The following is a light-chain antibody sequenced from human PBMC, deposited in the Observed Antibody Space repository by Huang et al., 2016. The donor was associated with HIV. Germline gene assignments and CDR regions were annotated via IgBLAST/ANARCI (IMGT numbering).Light chain of an antibody. Sequence: AIQLTQSPSSLSASVGDRVTITCRASQGVNSDVAWYHQKPGNAPRLLIFDASILESGVPSRFSGSVSGIDFTLTISSLQPEDFATYYCQQFDHYPYTFGQGTKLEI. CDR2: DAS. V-gene: IGKV1D-13*01. CDR3: QQFDHYPYT. J-gene: IGKJ2*01. CDR1: QGVNSD.